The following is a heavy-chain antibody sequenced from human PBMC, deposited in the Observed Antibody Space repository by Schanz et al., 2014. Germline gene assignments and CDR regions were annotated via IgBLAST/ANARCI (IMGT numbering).Heavy chain of an antibody. J-gene: IGHJ6*02. Sequence: EVQLVESGGGLVQPGRSLRLSCAASGFTFSSYGMHWVRQAPGKGLEWVSTIYSSGSTYYADSVRGRCTISRDNSMNTVYLQMNSLRSDDAAVYYCARAQGVIRLYYGVDVWGQGTTVTVSS. CDR3: ARAQGVIRLYYGVDV. CDR1: GFTFSSYG. V-gene: IGHV3-66*02. D-gene: IGHD3-10*01. CDR2: IYSSGST.